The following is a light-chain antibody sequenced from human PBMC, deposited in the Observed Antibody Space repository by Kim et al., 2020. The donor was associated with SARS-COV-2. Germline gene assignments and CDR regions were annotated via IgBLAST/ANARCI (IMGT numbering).Light chain of an antibody. CDR1: QSVSSSY. J-gene: IGKJ1*01. V-gene: IGKV3-20*01. CDR3: QQYGSSPLT. CDR2: CAS. Sequence: SPGERATRACRASQSVSSSYLAWYQQRPGQAPRLLIYCASSRATGIPDRFSGSGSGTDFTLTISRLEPEDFAVYYCQQYGSSPLTFGQGTKVDIK.